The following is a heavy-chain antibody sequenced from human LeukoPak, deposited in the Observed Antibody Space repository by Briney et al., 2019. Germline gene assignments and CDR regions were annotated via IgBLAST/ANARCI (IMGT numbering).Heavy chain of an antibody. D-gene: IGHD1-14*01. V-gene: IGHV3-30-3*01. Sequence: GGSLRLSCAASGFTFSRYAMHWVRQAPGKGLEWVAVISDDGTFTLYGDSVRGRFTISRDSSWNTLYLQMNSLRPEDTAVYYCARDPYRDAPDYFDYWGQGTLVTVS. J-gene: IGHJ4*02. CDR3: ARDPYRDAPDYFDY. CDR1: GFTFSRYA. CDR2: ISDDGTFT.